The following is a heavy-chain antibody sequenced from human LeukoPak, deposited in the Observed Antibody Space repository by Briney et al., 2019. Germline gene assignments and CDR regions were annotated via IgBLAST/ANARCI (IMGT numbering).Heavy chain of an antibody. J-gene: IGHJ5*02. Sequence: RASETLSLTCTVSGGSISSGDYYWSWIRQPPGKGLEWIAYISHSGSTSYNPSLKSRATISSDTSRNQFSLKLNSVTPADTAVYYCARDFQGGPNDPWGRGTLVTVSP. D-gene: IGHD2-15*01. CDR2: ISHSGST. V-gene: IGHV4-30-4*01. CDR1: GGSISSGDYY. CDR3: ARDFQGGPNDP.